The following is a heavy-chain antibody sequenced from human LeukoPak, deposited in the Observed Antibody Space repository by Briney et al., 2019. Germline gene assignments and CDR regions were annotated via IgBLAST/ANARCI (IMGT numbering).Heavy chain of an antibody. V-gene: IGHV3-48*04. Sequence: GGSLRLSCAASGFTFSSYSMNWVRQAPGKGLEWVSYISSSSSTIYYADSVKGRFTISRDNAKNSLYLQMNGLRAEDTAVYYCARVRRSSSWSLFDYWGQGTLVTVSS. CDR2: ISSSSSTI. J-gene: IGHJ4*02. CDR1: GFTFSSYS. CDR3: ARVRRSSSWSLFDY. D-gene: IGHD6-13*01.